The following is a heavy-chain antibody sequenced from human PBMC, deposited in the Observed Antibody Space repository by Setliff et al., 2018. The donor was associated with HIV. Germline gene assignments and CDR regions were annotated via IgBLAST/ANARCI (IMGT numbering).Heavy chain of an antibody. J-gene: IGHJ4*02. Sequence: PSETLSLTCTVSGGSISRHYWSWIRQPPGKGLEWIGCLYYTGSTDYNPSLMSRVTISLDTPKNQFSLKLNSVTAADTAVYYCARRSGFFLDYWGQGTLVTVSS. CDR1: GGSISRHY. CDR2: LYYTGST. V-gene: IGHV4-59*11. D-gene: IGHD3-3*01. CDR3: ARRSGFFLDY.